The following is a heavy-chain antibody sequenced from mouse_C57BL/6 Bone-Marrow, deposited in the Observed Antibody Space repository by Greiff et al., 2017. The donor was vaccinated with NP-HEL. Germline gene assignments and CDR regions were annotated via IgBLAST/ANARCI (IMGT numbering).Heavy chain of an antibody. Sequence: EVQLVESGPGLVKPSQSLSLTCSVTGYSITSGYYWNWIRQFPGNKLEWMGYISYDGSNNYNPSLKNRISITRDTSKNQFFLKLNSVTTEDTATYYCARVTRRAYWGQGTLVTVSA. CDR2: ISYDGSN. CDR3: ARVTRRAY. V-gene: IGHV3-6*01. CDR1: GYSITSGYY. J-gene: IGHJ3*01.